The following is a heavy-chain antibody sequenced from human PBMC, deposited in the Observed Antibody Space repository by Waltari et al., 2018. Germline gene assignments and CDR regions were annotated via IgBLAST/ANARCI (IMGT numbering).Heavy chain of an antibody. CDR2: INHSGST. CDR3: ARDHVRMQWLAYFDY. Sequence: QVQLQQCGAGLLKPSETLSLTCHGYGGSFSGYYLTWIRQPPGKGLEWIGEINHSGSTNYNPSLKSRVTISVDTSKNQFSLKLSSVTAADTAVYYCARDHVRMQWLAYFDYWGQGTLVTVSS. CDR1: GGSFSGYY. V-gene: IGHV4-34*01. J-gene: IGHJ4*02. D-gene: IGHD6-19*01.